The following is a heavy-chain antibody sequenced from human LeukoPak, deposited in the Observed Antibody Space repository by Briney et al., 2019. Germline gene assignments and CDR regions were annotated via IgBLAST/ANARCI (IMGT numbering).Heavy chain of an antibody. D-gene: IGHD3-16*01. CDR2: INSDGSST. CDR1: GFTFSSYW. Sequence: PGGSLRLSCAASGFTFSSYWMHWVRQAPGKGLVWVSRINSDGSSTSYADSVKGRFTISRDNAKNTLYLQMNSLRAEDTAVYYCARESDIAGDDYWGQGTLVTVSS. V-gene: IGHV3-74*01. CDR3: ARESDIAGDDY. J-gene: IGHJ4*02.